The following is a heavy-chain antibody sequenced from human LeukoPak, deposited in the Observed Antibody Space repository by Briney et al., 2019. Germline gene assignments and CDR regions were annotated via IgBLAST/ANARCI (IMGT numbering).Heavy chain of an antibody. CDR2: IYTSGNT. CDR3: ARGVGYCSSTSCSPIGWFDP. D-gene: IGHD2-2*01. V-gene: IGHV4-61*02. J-gene: IGHJ5*02. CDR1: GGSISSGSFY. Sequence: NPSETLSLTCTVSGGSISSGSFYWSWIRQPAGKGLEWIGRIYTSGNTNYNPSLKSRVTIPRDTSKNQFSLRLSSVTAADTAVYYCARGVGYCSSTSCSPIGWFDPWGQGTLVTVSS.